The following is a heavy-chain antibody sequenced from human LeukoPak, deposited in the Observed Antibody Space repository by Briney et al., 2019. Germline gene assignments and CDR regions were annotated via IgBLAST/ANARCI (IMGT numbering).Heavy chain of an antibody. CDR2: ISWNSGSI. J-gene: IGHJ4*02. CDR1: GFTFDDYA. V-gene: IGHV3-9*01. D-gene: IGHD3-22*01. Sequence: GGSLRLSCAASGFTFDDYAMHWVRQAPGKGLEWVSGISWNSGSIGHADSVKGRFTISRDNAKNSLYLQMNSLRAEDTALYYCAKGPGYYYDSSGYYGDWGQGTLVTVSS. CDR3: AKGPGYYYDSSGYYGD.